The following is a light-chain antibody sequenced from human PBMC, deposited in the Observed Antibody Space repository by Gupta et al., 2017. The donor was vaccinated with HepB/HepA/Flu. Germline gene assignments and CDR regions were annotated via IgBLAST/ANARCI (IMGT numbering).Light chain of an antibody. CDR2: EVS. V-gene: IGLV2-23*02. Sequence: SALTPPAAAPGVPDPPTTIPCTGTSSQVGSYNIVSWYQQHPGKAPKLMIYEVSKRPSGVSHGFSGSKSGSTAALTISGLQAEDDADYYCCSDSGSSIRYVFGTGTKVTVL. CDR1: SSQVGSYNI. CDR3: CSDSGSSIRYV. J-gene: IGLJ1*01.